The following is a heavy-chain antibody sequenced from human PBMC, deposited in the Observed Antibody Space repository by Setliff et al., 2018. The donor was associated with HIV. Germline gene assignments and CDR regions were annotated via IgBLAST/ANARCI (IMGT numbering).Heavy chain of an antibody. D-gene: IGHD3-22*01. CDR3: ARGLSFYDPGGFDY. J-gene: IGHJ4*02. CDR1: GDSISSGNYS. CDR2: IYTSGST. V-gene: IGHV4-61*02. Sequence: PSETLSLTCTISGDSISSGNYSWNWIRQPAGKGLEWIGRIYTSGSTNYNPSLKSRVTISLDTSKNQFSLNLSSVTAADTAVYYCARGLSFYDPGGFDYWGQGTLVTVSS.